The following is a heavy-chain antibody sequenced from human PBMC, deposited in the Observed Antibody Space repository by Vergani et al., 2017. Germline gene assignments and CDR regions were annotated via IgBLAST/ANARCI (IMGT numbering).Heavy chain of an antibody. CDR2: ISSSSSYI. D-gene: IGHD3-22*01. Sequence: EVQLVESGGGLVKPGGSLRLSCAASGFTFSSYSMHWVRQAPGKGLEWVSSISSSSSYIYYADSVKGRFTISRDNAKNTLYLQMNSLRAEDTAVYYCAKADSSGDEPRVPSFWGQGTLVTVSS. V-gene: IGHV3-21*04. CDR1: GFTFSSYS. J-gene: IGHJ4*02. CDR3: AKADSSGDEPRVPSF.